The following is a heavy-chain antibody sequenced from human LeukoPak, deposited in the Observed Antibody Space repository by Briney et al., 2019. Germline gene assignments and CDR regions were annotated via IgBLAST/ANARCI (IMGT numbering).Heavy chain of an antibody. CDR1: GGTFSSYA. V-gene: IGHV1-69*05. D-gene: IGHD2-2*01. CDR3: ARGIQNQYCSSTSCYFYYFDY. CDR2: IIPIFGTA. Sequence: ASVKVSCKASGGTFSSYAISWVRQAPGQGLEWMGGIIPIFGTANYAQKFQGRVTITTDESTSTAYMELSSLRSEDTAVYYCARGIQNQYCSSTSCYFYYFDYWGQGTLVTVSS. J-gene: IGHJ4*02.